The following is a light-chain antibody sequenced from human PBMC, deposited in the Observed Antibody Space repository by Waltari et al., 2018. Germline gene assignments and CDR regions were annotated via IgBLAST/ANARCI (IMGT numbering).Light chain of an antibody. CDR1: QRVGSY. J-gene: IGKJ4*02. Sequence: SVLPPSPATMSWSPGERAPLTCRASQRVGSYIAWHQHNPGQAPRLLIYDPSTRAAGGPVRFSGSGSGTDFTLTISSLGPEDCAVYYCQQRDNLLTFGGGTKVEI. CDR3: QQRDNLLT. CDR2: DPS. V-gene: IGKV3-11*01.